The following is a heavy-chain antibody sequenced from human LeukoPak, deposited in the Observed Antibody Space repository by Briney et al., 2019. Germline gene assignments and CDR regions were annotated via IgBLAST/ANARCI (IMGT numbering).Heavy chain of an antibody. D-gene: IGHD3-3*01. Sequence: PSETLSLTCAVCGGSFSGYYWSWIRQPPGKGLEWIGEINHSGSTNYNPSLKSRVTISVDTSKNQFSLKLSSVTAADTAVYYCASEAALGGYWGQGTLVTVSS. CDR1: GGSFSGYY. V-gene: IGHV4-34*01. CDR3: ASEAALGGY. J-gene: IGHJ4*02. CDR2: INHSGST.